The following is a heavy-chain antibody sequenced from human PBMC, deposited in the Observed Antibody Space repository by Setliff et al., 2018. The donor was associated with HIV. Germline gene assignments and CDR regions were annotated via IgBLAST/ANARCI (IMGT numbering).Heavy chain of an antibody. D-gene: IGHD3-22*01. CDR1: GFTLSYYS. V-gene: IGHV3-48*01. CDR2: ISSSGNTI. Sequence: PGGSLRLSCAASGFTLSYYSLNWVRQAPGKGLEWVSYISSSGNTIYYADSVKGRFTISRDNSKNTLWLQMNSLRAEDTAVYFCAQETQYFYNTVGYYPLGYWSQGTLVTVSS. CDR3: AQETQYFYNTVGYYPLGY. J-gene: IGHJ4*02.